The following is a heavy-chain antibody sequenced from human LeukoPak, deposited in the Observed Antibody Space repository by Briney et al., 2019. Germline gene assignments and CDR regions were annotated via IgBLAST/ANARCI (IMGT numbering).Heavy chain of an antibody. Sequence: PGGSLRLSCAASGFTFSSYAMSWVRQAPGKGLEWVSAISGSGGSTYYADSVKGRFTISRDNSKNTPYLQMNSLRAEDTAVYYCARVVSARRPQLFDYWGQGTLVTVSS. CDR2: ISGSGGST. D-gene: IGHD6-6*01. J-gene: IGHJ4*02. CDR3: ARVVSARRPQLFDY. V-gene: IGHV3-23*01. CDR1: GFTFSSYA.